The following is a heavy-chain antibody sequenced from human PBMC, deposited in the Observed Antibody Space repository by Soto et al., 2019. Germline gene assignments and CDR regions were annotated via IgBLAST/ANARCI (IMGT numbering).Heavy chain of an antibody. J-gene: IGHJ4*02. Sequence: GGSLRLSCAASGFTFSSYGMHWVRQAPGKGLEWVAVIWYDGSNKYYADSVKGRFTISRDNSKNTLYLQMNSLRAEDTAVYYCAREYPYCGGDCYPTPNFDYWGQGTLVTVSS. CDR1: GFTFSSYG. CDR2: IWYDGSNK. V-gene: IGHV3-33*01. CDR3: AREYPYCGGDCYPTPNFDY. D-gene: IGHD2-21*02.